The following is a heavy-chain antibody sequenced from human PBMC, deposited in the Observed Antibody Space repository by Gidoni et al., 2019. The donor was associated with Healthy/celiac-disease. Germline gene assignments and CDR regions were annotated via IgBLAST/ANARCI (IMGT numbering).Heavy chain of an antibody. Sequence: QVQLVESGGRVVQPGRFLRLSCAASGFTFSSYGMHWVRQAPGKGLEWVAVIWYDGSNKYYADSVKGRFTISRDNSKNTLYLQMNSLRAEDTAVYYCARVVGVKVAGYIDYWGQGTLVTVSS. D-gene: IGHD2-21*01. CDR3: ARVVGVKVAGYIDY. CDR2: IWYDGSNK. CDR1: GFTFSSYG. V-gene: IGHV3-33*01. J-gene: IGHJ4*02.